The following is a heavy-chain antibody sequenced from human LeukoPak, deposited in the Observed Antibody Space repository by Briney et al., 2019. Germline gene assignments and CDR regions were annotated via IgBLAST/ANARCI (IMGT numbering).Heavy chain of an antibody. J-gene: IGHJ4*02. CDR1: GGSISSYY. CDR3: ATYTSDRASFDY. CDR2: IYTSGST. D-gene: IGHD3-22*01. V-gene: IGHV4-4*07. Sequence: SETLSLTYTVSGGSISSYYWSWIRQPAGKGLEWIGRIYTSGSTNYNPSLKSRVTMSVDTSKNQFSLKLSSVTAADTAVYYCATYTSDRASFDYWGQGTLVTVSS.